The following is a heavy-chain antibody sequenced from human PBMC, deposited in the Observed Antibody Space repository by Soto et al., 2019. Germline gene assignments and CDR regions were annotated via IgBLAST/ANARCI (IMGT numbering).Heavy chain of an antibody. J-gene: IGHJ4*02. CDR2: IWYDGSNK. V-gene: IGHV3-33*01. CDR1: GFTFSSYG. Sequence: QVQLVESGGGVVQPGRSLRLSCAASGFTFSSYGMHWVRQAPGKGLEWVAVIWYDGSNKYYADSVKGRFTISRDNSKNTLYLQMNSLRAEDTAVYYCASAPGGYGDYVDYWGQGTLVTVSS. CDR3: ASAPGGYGDYVDY. D-gene: IGHD4-17*01.